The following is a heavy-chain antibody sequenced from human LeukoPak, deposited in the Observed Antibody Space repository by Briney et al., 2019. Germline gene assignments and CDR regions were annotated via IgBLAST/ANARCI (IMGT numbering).Heavy chain of an antibody. J-gene: IGHJ4*02. CDR3: ARGYYYDSSGYYPLRY. CDR2: ISAYNGNT. D-gene: IGHD3-22*01. V-gene: IGHV1-18*01. Sequence: ASVKVSCKASGYTFTSYGISWVRQAPGQGLEWMGWISAYNGNTNYTQKLQGRVTMTTDTSTSTAYMELRSLRSDDTAVYYCARGYYYDSSGYYPLRYWGQGTLVTVSS. CDR1: GYTFTSYG.